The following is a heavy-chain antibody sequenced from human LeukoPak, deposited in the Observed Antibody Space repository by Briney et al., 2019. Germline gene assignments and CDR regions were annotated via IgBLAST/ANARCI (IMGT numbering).Heavy chain of an antibody. Sequence: GGSLRLSCAASGFTFSSYGMHWVRQAPGKGLEWVAVIWYDGSNKYYADSVKGRLTISRDNSKNTLYLQMNSLRAEDTAVYYCARDSSGWGYFDYWGQGTLVTVSS. CDR2: IWYDGSNK. D-gene: IGHD6-19*01. V-gene: IGHV3-33*01. J-gene: IGHJ4*02. CDR3: ARDSSGWGYFDY. CDR1: GFTFSSYG.